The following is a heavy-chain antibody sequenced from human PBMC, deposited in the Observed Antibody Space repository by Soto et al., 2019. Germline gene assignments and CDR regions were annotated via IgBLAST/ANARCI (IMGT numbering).Heavy chain of an antibody. CDR2: IYYSGST. V-gene: IGHV4-59*01. Sequence: PXATLSLTCTVSGGSISSYYWSWIRQPPGKGLEWIGYIYYSGSTNYNPSLKSRVTISVDTSKNQFSLKLSSVTAADTAVYYCARQNYDILTGYYNWFDPWGQGTLVTVSS. J-gene: IGHJ5*02. CDR3: ARQNYDILTGYYNWFDP. D-gene: IGHD3-9*01. CDR1: GGSISSYY.